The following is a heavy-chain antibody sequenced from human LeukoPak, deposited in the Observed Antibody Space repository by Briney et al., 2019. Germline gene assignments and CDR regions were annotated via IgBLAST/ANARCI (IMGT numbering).Heavy chain of an antibody. D-gene: IGHD1-26*01. J-gene: IGHJ4*02. CDR2: INQDGSEK. Sequence: GGSLRLSCAVSGSTSSRNFMSWVRQTPEKGLEWVANINQDGSEKNYVDSVKGRFTISRDNAKNSLFLQMNSLRAEDTAIYYCASGAGWESGCWGQGTLVTVSS. CDR3: ASGAGWESGC. V-gene: IGHV3-7*01. CDR1: GSTSSRNF.